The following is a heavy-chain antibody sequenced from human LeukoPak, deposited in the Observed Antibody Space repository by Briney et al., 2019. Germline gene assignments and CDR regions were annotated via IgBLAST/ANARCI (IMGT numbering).Heavy chain of an antibody. CDR1: GYTLTELS. J-gene: IGHJ4*02. CDR3: TRSAVVLPYYFDY. CDR2: FDPENGET. V-gene: IGHV1-24*01. D-gene: IGHD3-22*01. Sequence: ASEKVSFKVSGYTLTELSMHWVRQAPGKGLEWMGSFDPENGETLYAQEFQGRVTLTEDTSADTAYMELISLRSEDTAVYYCTRSAVVLPYYFDYWGQGTLVTVSS.